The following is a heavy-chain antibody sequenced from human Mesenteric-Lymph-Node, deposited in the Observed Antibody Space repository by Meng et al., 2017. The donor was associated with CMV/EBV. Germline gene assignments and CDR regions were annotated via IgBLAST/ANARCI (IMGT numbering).Heavy chain of an antibody. CDR3: ARNQPYNNYLYDP. J-gene: IGHJ5*02. CDR1: GFTVSSNY. V-gene: IGHV3-48*04. Sequence: GGSLRLSCTASGFTVSSNYMNWVRQAPGKGLEWVSYISSSSSTIYYADSVKGRFTISRDNAKNSLYLQMNSLRAEDTAVYYCARNQPYNNYLYDPWGQGTLVTVSS. D-gene: IGHD4-11*01. CDR2: ISSSSSTI.